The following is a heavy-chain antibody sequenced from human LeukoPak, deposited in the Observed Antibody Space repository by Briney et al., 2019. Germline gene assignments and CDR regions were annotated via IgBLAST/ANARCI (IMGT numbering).Heavy chain of an antibody. Sequence: GRSLRLSCAASGFTFDDYAMHWVRQAPGKGLEWVSGISWNSGSIGYADSVKGRFTISRDNAKNSLYLQMNSLRAEDTALYYCAKGSFGVITKEYFDYWGQGTLVTVSS. D-gene: IGHD3-22*01. CDR1: GFTFDDYA. CDR2: ISWNSGSI. CDR3: AKGSFGVITKEYFDY. V-gene: IGHV3-9*01. J-gene: IGHJ4*02.